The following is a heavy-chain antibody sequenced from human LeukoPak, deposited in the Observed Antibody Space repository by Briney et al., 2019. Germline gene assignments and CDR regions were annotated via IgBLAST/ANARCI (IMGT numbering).Heavy chain of an antibody. CDR1: EFTFSDYY. J-gene: IGHJ4*02. CDR3: TRDLERWVQYNPLDY. V-gene: IGHV3-11*01. D-gene: IGHD5-24*01. Sequence: GGSLRLSCAASEFTFSDYYMSWIRQAPGKGLEWVSYISGTGNTIYYTDSVKGRFTISRDNAKNSLFLQMNSLRAEDTAVYYCTRDLERWVQYNPLDYWGQGTLVIVSS. CDR2: ISGTGNTI.